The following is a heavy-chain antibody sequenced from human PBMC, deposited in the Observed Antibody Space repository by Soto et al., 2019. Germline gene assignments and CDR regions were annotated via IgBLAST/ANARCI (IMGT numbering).Heavy chain of an antibody. CDR3: ARAWGGYFDF. CDR2: IYYSGST. Sequence: QVQLQESGPGLVKPSQTLSLTCTVSGGSISSGGYYWSWIRQHPGKGLECIGYIYYSGSTYYNPSLXCXVXSXXDTSKTPFSLKLSSVTAADTAVYYCARAWGGYFDFWGQGTLVTVSS. D-gene: IGHD3-16*01. CDR1: GGSISSGGYY. J-gene: IGHJ4*02. V-gene: IGHV4-31*03.